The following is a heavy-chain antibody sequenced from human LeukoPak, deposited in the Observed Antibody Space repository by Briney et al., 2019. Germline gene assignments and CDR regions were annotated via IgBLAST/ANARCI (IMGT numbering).Heavy chain of an antibody. CDR3: ARRSMGKPYFDY. CDR2: MYTSGST. Sequence: SETLSLTCTVSGGSISGYYWSWIRQPPGKGLEWIGYMYTSGSTNYNPSLKRRVTISIDTPKNQFSLKLSSVTAADTAVYHCARRSMGKPYFDYWGQGTLVTVSS. J-gene: IGHJ4*02. D-gene: IGHD6-6*01. CDR1: GGSISGYY. V-gene: IGHV4-4*09.